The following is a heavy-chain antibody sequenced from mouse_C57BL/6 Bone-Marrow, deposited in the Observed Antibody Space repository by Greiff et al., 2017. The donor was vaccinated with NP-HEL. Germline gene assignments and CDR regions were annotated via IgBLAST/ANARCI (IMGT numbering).Heavy chain of an antibody. D-gene: IGHD2-5*01. J-gene: IGHJ4*01. V-gene: IGHV5-4*03. CDR1: GFTFSSYA. CDR2: ISDGGSYT. CDR3: ARRDYSNGDAMDY. Sequence: EVQLVESGGGLVKPGGSLKLSCAASGFTFSSYAMSWVRQTPEKRLEWVATISDGGSYTYYPDTVKGRFTISRDNAKNNLYLQMSHLKSEDTAMYYCARRDYSNGDAMDYWGQGTSVTVSS.